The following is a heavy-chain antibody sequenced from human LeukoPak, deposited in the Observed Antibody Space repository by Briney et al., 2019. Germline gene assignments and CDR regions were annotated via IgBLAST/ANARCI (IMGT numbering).Heavy chain of an antibody. D-gene: IGHD6-13*01. Sequence: SVKVSCKASGGTFSRSAINWVRRAPGQGLEWMGGIIAIFGTANYAQKFQGRVTISADESTSTAYMELSSLKSDDTAVYYCARDPRGIANYGMDVWGQGTTVTVSS. CDR2: IIAIFGTA. V-gene: IGHV1-69*13. J-gene: IGHJ6*02. CDR1: GGTFSRSA. CDR3: ARDPRGIANYGMDV.